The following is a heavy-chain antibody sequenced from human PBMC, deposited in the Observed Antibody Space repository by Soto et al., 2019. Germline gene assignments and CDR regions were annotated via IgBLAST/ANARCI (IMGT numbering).Heavy chain of an antibody. CDR2: ILNDGSDT. Sequence: QVQLVESGGGVVQPGRSLRLSCAASGFTLSTYVMYWVRRSPGKGLEWVAIILNDGSDTYYADSVRGRLTVSRDDSKNTLDLQMNSLIVEDTAIYYCARAIATGSLGRGYLDRWGQGTLVTVSS. CDR1: GFTLSTYV. D-gene: IGHD2-15*01. J-gene: IGHJ4*02. CDR3: ARAIATGSLGRGYLDR. V-gene: IGHV3-30*04.